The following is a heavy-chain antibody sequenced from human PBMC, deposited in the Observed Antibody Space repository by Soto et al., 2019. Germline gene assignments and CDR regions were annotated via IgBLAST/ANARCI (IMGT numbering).Heavy chain of an antibody. V-gene: IGHV3-30*18. CDR2: ISYDGSNK. D-gene: IGHD1-26*01. CDR1: GFTFSSYG. CDR3: AKVRIVGATPDAFDI. Sequence: QVQLVESGGGVVKPGGSLGLSGAASGFTFSSYGMHWVRQPPGKGLEWVAVISYDGSNKNYADSVKGRFTISRDNSKNTLYLQMNSLRAEDTAVYYCAKVRIVGATPDAFDIWGQGTMVTVSS. J-gene: IGHJ3*02.